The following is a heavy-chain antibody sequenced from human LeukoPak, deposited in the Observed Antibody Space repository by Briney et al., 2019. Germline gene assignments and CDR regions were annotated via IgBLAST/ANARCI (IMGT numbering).Heavy chain of an antibody. D-gene: IGHD2-21*02. CDR1: GYTFIGYY. V-gene: IGHV1-2*02. CDR2: INPNSGGT. CDR3: AVNLAYCGGDCYPFGAFDI. Sequence: ASVKVSCKASGYTFIGYYMHWVRQAPGQGLEWMGWINPNSGGTNYAQEFQGRVTMTRDTSISTAYMELSRLRSDDTAVYYCAVNLAYCGGDCYPFGAFDIWGQGTMVTVSS. J-gene: IGHJ3*02.